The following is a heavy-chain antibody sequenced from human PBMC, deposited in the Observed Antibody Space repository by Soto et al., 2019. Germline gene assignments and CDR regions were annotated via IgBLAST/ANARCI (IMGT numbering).Heavy chain of an antibody. CDR2: IYYSGST. V-gene: IGHV4-39*01. J-gene: IGHJ4*02. D-gene: IGHD3-9*01. CDR3: ARRRYDTLTGYSGRYFDY. Sequence: SETLSLTSTVSGGSISSSSYYWGWIRQPPGKGLEWIGSIYYSGSTYYNPSLKSRVTISVDTSKNQFSLKLSSVTAADTAVYYCARRRYDTLTGYSGRYFDYWGQGTLVTVS. CDR1: GGSISSSSYY.